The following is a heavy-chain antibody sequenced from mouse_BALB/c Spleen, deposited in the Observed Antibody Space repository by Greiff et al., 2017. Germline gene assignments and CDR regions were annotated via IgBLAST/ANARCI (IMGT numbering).Heavy chain of an antibody. CDR2: ISSGGSYT. CDR3: ARQDRYSRPYAMDY. J-gene: IGHJ4*01. V-gene: IGHV5-9-3*01. CDR1: GFTFSSYA. D-gene: IGHD2-14*01. Sequence: EVKLVESGGGLVKPGGSLKLSCAASGFTFSSYAMSWVRQTPEKRLEWVATISSGGSYTYYPDSVKGRFTISRDNAKNTLYLQMSSLRSEDTAMYYCARQDRYSRPYAMDYWGQGTSVTVSS.